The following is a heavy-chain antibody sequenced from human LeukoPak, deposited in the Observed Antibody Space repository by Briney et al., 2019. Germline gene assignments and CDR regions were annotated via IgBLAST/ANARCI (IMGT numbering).Heavy chain of an antibody. V-gene: IGHV2-5*02. CDR2: IYWDDDK. J-gene: IGHJ4*02. Sequence: TLSLTCTVSGGSISSSSYYWAWIRQPPGKALEWLALIYWDDDKRYSPSLKSRLTITKDTSKNQVVLTMTNMDPVDTATYYCALVRTTVTVKWGQGTLVTVSS. D-gene: IGHD4-17*01. CDR3: ALVRTTVTVK. CDR1: GGSISSSSYY.